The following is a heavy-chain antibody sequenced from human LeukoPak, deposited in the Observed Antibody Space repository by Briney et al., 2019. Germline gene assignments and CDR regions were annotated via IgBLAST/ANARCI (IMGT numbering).Heavy chain of an antibody. Sequence: PGGSLRLSCAASGFTFSSYAMSWVRQAPGKGLEWVANIKQDGSEKYYVDSVKGRFTISRDNAKNSLYLKMNSLRAEDTAVYYCARDSYGDYAFDYWGREPWSPSPQ. CDR3: ARDSYGDYAFDY. V-gene: IGHV3-7*01. CDR2: IKQDGSEK. J-gene: IGHJ4*02. D-gene: IGHD4-17*01. CDR1: GFTFSSYA.